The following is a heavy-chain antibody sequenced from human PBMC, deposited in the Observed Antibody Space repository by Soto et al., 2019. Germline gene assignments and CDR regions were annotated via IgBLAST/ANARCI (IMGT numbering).Heavy chain of an antibody. Sequence: EAQLVESGGGLVKPGGSLRVSCAASGFNLSTYTMNWVRQAPGKGLEWVSSISGNNVYLYYSDSVKGRFSISRDNVKNPLTLQMDSLRADDTAMYYCARDRFSGGMWLLIYALDMMGHGILVTVAS. CDR2: ISGNNVYL. D-gene: IGHD2-15*01. CDR3: ARDRFSGGMWLLIYALDM. J-gene: IGHJ3*02. V-gene: IGHV3-21*01. CDR1: GFNLSTYT.